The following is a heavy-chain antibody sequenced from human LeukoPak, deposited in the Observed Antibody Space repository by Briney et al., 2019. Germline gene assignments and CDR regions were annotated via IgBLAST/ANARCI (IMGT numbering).Heavy chain of an antibody. Sequence: SETLSLTCTVSGGSISSGGYYWSWIRQHPGKGLEWIGYIYYSGSTYYNPSLKSRVTISVDTSKNQFSLKLSSVTAADTAVYYCARDDPDYYGMDVWGRGTTVTVSS. CDR2: IYYSGST. CDR3: ARDDPDYYGMDV. V-gene: IGHV4-31*03. J-gene: IGHJ6*02. CDR1: GGSISSGGYY.